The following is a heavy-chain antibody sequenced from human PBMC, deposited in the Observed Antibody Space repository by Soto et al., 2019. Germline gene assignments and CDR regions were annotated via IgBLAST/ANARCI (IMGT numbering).Heavy chain of an antibody. CDR2: INPSGGSS. J-gene: IGHJ4*02. CDR1: GYTFTSYY. CDR3: SRDNDCIAVAVYY. Sequence: ASGKVYCKSSGYTFTSYYIHWVRQAPGQGLEWMGIINPSGGSSSYAQKFQGRVTMTTDTSTSTVYMELSSLSSEDTALYYCSRDNDCIAVAVYYWRPGPPGTVSA. D-gene: IGHD6-19*01. V-gene: IGHV1-46*03.